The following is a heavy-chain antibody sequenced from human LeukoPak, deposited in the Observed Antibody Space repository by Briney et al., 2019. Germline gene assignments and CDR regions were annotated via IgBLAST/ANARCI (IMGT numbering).Heavy chain of an antibody. CDR1: GFTFSNYW. J-gene: IGHJ4*02. V-gene: IGHV3-74*01. D-gene: IGHD4-17*01. CDR2: IRIDGDT. Sequence: PGGSLRLSCAASGFTFSNYWMHRVRQAPGKGLVWVSRIRIDGDTSYADSVRGRFTISRDNSKNTLYLQMNSLRVEDTAVYYCARDARVGDPFDYWGQGILVTVSS. CDR3: ARDARVGDPFDY.